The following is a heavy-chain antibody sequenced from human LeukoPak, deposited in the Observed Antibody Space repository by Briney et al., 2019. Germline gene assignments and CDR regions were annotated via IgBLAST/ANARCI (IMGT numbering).Heavy chain of an antibody. CDR1: GYIFSTYG. Sequence: ASVKFSCKPFGYIFSTYGISCVRQSPGQGLEWMGWTSAYNGNRNYAQELQGRVTMTTDTSTSTAYMELRSLRADDTAVYYCARNSDSSRWYVELDYWGQGTLVTVSS. D-gene: IGHD6-13*01. CDR3: ARNSDSSRWYVELDY. V-gene: IGHV1-18*04. J-gene: IGHJ4*01. CDR2: TSAYNGNR.